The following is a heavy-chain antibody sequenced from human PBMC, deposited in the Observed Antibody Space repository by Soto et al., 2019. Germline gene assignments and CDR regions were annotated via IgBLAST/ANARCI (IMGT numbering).Heavy chain of an antibody. CDR2: INPNSGGT. D-gene: IGHD2-2*02. CDR3: AREAVPVAIPNNWFDP. J-gene: IGHJ5*02. Sequence: ASVKVSCKASGYTFTDYCIHWVREAPGQGLEWMGWINPNSGGTNYSQTFQGRVTMTRDTSISTAYMELSRLRSDDTAVYYCAREAVPVAIPNNWFDPWGQGTLVTVSS. V-gene: IGHV1-2*02. CDR1: GYTFTDYC.